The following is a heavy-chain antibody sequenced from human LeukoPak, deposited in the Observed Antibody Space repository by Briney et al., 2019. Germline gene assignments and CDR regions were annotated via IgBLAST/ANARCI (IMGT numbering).Heavy chain of an antibody. CDR1: DFTFSNVW. V-gene: IGHV3-23*01. Sequence: GGSLRLSCAASDFTFSNVWMNWVRQSPGKGLEWVSAISGSGGSTYYADSVQGRFTISRDNSKNTLYLQMNSLRAEDTAVYYCAKVRVGARAGAFDIWGQGTMVTVSS. J-gene: IGHJ3*02. D-gene: IGHD1-26*01. CDR2: ISGSGGST. CDR3: AKVRVGARAGAFDI.